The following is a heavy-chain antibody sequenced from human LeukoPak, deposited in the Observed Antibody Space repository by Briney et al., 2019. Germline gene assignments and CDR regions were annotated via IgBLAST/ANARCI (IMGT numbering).Heavy chain of an antibody. J-gene: IGHJ5*02. Sequence: ASVKVSCKASGYTFTSYDINWVRQATGQGLEWMGWMNPNSGNTGYAQKFQGRVTMTRNTSISTAYMELSSLRSEDTAVYYCARGLKSTPKRITMVRGTFSLFDPWGQGTLVTVSS. CDR1: GYTFTSYD. V-gene: IGHV1-8*01. D-gene: IGHD3-10*01. CDR2: MNPNSGNT. CDR3: ARGLKSTPKRITMVRGTFSLFDP.